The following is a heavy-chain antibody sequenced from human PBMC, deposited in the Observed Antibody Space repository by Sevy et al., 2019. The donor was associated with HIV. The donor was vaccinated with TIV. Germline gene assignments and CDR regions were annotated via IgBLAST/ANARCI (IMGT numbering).Heavy chain of an antibody. J-gene: IGHJ4*02. V-gene: IGHV1-2*02. CDR1: GYTFTGQY. Sequence: ASVKVSCKASGYTFTGQYIHWVRQAPGQGLEWMGWINPNSGDTKYAQEFKGRVTMTRDTSISMAYMELSGLKSDDTAVYYCSRDLRLRGYSYGCFDYWGQGTLVTVSS. CDR3: SRDLRLRGYSYGCFDY. CDR2: INPNSGDT. D-gene: IGHD5-18*01.